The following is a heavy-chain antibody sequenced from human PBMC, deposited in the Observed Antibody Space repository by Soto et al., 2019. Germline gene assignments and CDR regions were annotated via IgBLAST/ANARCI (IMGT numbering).Heavy chain of an antibody. D-gene: IGHD3-22*01. V-gene: IGHV3-48*02. CDR3: SRASGYYDTSGYYGAFFYNGMDL. J-gene: IGHJ6*02. Sequence: EVQLVESGGGLVQPGGSLRLSCAASTFTFSSYDMNWVRQAPGKGLECVSYISSSGNTIYYADSVKGRFTISRDNAKNSLYLQVNSLRDEDTAVYYCSRASGYYDTSGYYGAFFYNGMDLWGQGTTVTVSS. CDR1: TFTFSSYD. CDR2: ISSSGNTI.